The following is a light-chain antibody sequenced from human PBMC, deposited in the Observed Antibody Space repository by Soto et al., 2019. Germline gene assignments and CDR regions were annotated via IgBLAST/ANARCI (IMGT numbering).Light chain of an antibody. J-gene: IGLJ3*02. CDR2: SDS. Sequence: QSVLTQPPSASGTPGQRVTISCSGSSYNIGRNTVNWYQQLPGTAPKLLIYSDSQRPSGVPDRFSGSKSGTSASLAISGLQSEDEADYYCAAWDDSLNGRGVFGGGTQLTVL. V-gene: IGLV1-44*01. CDR3: AAWDDSLNGRGV. CDR1: SYNIGRNT.